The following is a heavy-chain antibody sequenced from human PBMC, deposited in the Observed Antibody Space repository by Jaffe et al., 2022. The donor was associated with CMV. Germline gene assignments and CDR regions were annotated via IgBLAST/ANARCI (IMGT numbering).Heavy chain of an antibody. CDR3: ARTPIYLLNAFDI. CDR2: ISSSGSTI. V-gene: IGHV3-48*03. J-gene: IGHJ3*02. CDR1: GFTFSSYE. Sequence: EVQLVESGGGLVQPGGSLRLSCAASGFTFSSYEMNWVRQAPGKGLEWVSYISSSGSTIYYADSVKGRFTISRDNAKNSLYLQMNSLRAEDTAVYYCARTPIYLLNAFDIWGQGTMVTVSS.